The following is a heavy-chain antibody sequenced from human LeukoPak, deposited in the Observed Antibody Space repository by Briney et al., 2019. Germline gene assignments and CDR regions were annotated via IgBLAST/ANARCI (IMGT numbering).Heavy chain of an antibody. CDR3: AREHCSGGSCYGNWFDP. CDR2: INPNSGGT. CDR1: GYTFTGYY. Sequence: GASVKVSCKASGYTFTGYYMHWVRQAPGQELEWMGWINPNSGGTNYAQKFQGRVTMTRDTSISTAYMELSRLRSDDTAVYYCAREHCSGGSCYGNWFDPWGQGTLVTVSS. D-gene: IGHD2-15*01. J-gene: IGHJ5*02. V-gene: IGHV1-2*02.